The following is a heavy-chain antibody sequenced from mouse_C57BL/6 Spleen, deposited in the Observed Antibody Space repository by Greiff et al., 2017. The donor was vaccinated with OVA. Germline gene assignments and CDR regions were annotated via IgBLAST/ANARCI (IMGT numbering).Heavy chain of an antibody. Sequence: VQLQQSGPELVKPGASVKISCKASGYSFTGYYMNWVKQSPEKSLEWIGEINPSTGGTTYNQKFKAKATLTVDKSSSTAYMQLKSLTSEDSAVYYCARELGDYYAMDYWGQGTSVTVSS. V-gene: IGHV1-42*01. CDR3: ARELGDYYAMDY. D-gene: IGHD4-1*01. CDR2: INPSTGGT. J-gene: IGHJ4*01. CDR1: GYSFTGYY.